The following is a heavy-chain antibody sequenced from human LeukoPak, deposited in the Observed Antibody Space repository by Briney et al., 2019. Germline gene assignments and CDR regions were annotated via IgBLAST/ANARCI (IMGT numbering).Heavy chain of an antibody. CDR1: GYTFTSYG. CDR2: ISAYNGNT. D-gene: IGHD5-18*01. V-gene: IGHV1-18*01. J-gene: IGHJ6*03. CDR3: ARGVDTAMVTYGLSYYYYMDV. Sequence: AASVKVSCKASGYTFTSYGISWVRQAPGQGLERMGWISAYNGNTNYAQKLQGRVTMTTDTSTSTAYMELRSLRSEDTAVYYCARGVDTAMVTYGLSYYYYMDVWGKGTTVTISS.